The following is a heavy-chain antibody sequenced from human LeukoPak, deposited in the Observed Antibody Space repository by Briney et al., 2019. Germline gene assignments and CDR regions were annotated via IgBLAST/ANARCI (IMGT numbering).Heavy chain of an antibody. Sequence: TGGSLRLSCATPGFTFSSYWMHWVRQAPGKGLVWVSRINSAGSSTSYADSVKGRFTISRDNAKNSLYLQMNSLRAEDTAVYYCASRVPGGTGFFDYWGQGTLVTVSS. V-gene: IGHV3-74*01. J-gene: IGHJ4*02. CDR2: INSAGSST. CDR1: GFTFSSYW. CDR3: ASRVPGGTGFFDY. D-gene: IGHD3-10*01.